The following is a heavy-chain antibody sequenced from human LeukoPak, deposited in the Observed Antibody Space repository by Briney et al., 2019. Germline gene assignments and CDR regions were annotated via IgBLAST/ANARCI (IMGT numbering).Heavy chain of an antibody. D-gene: IGHD6-13*01. CDR3: ARDNYSSSSGY. V-gene: IGHV4-39*01. CDR2: IYYSGST. CDR1: GDSISSSSYY. Sequence: SETLSLTCTVSGDSISSSSYYWGWIRQPPGKGLEWIGSIYYSGSTYYNPSLKSRVTISVDTSKNQFSLKLSSVTAADTAVYYCARDNYSSSSGYWGQGTLVTVSS. J-gene: IGHJ4*02.